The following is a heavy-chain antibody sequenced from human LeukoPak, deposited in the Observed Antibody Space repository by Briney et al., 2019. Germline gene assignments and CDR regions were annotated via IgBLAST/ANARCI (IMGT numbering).Heavy chain of an antibody. Sequence: ASVKVSCKASGYPFTPYYMHWVRQAPGQGLEWMGIINPSEGSTKYAQKFQGRVTMTRDTSTSTVYMELSSLRSEDTAVYYCARGQGYTQGYSYFDFWGQGTLVTVSS. D-gene: IGHD2-15*01. CDR1: GYPFTPYY. CDR3: ARGQGYTQGYSYFDF. CDR2: INPSEGST. J-gene: IGHJ4*02. V-gene: IGHV1-46*01.